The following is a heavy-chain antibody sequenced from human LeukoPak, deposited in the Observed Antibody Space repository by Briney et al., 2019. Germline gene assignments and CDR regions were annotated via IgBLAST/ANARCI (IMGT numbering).Heavy chain of an antibody. J-gene: IGHJ5*02. CDR2: INHSGST. CDR3: ARGYCSSTSCPRGRFDP. Sequence: SETLSLTCAVYGGSFSGYYWSWIRQPPGKGLEWIGEINHSGSTNYNPSLKSRVTISVDTSKNRFSLKLSSVTAADTAVYYCARGYCSSTSCPRGRFDPWGQGTLVTVSS. CDR1: GGSFSGYY. D-gene: IGHD2-2*01. V-gene: IGHV4-34*01.